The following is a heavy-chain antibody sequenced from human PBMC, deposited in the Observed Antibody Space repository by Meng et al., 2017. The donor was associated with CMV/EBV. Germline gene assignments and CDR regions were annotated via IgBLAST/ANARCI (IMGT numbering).Heavy chain of an antibody. J-gene: IGHJ6*02. CDR2: ISSSSSYI. Sequence: GESLKISCAASGFTFSSYSMNWVRQAPGKGLEWVSSISSSSSYIYYADSVKGRFTISRDNAKNSLYLQMNSLRAEDTAVYYCARDDDESHDYYYGVDVWGQGTTVTVSS. V-gene: IGHV3-21*01. CDR3: ARDDDESHDYYYGVDV. CDR1: GFTFSSYS.